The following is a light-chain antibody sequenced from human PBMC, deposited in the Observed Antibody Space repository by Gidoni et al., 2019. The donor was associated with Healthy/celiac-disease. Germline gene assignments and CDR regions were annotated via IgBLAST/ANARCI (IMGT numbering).Light chain of an antibody. CDR2: EVS. V-gene: IGLV2-14*01. CDR3: SSYTSNSTPV. Sequence: QSARTQPASVSGDPGQSITISCTGTSSDVGGYNYVSWYQQHPGKAPKLIIYEVSNRPSGVSNRFSGSKSGHTASLTISGLQAGDEADYYCSSYTSNSTPVFGTGTKVTVL. J-gene: IGLJ1*01. CDR1: SSDVGGYNY.